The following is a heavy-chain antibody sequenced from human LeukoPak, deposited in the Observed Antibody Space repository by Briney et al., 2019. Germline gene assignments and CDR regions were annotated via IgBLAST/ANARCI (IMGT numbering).Heavy chain of an antibody. J-gene: IGHJ3*02. CDR1: VFTFTSYG. V-gene: IGHV3-30*18. CDR2: TSYDGGKK. Sequence: PGGSLRLSCAASVFTFTSYGMHWVRQAPGKGLECLTLTSYDGGKKYYADSVKGRFTISRDNSKNTLYLQVNSLIPDDTAVYYCAKGRQQWWTFDALDIWGQGTMVTVSS. D-gene: IGHD5-18*01. CDR3: AKGRQQWWTFDALDI.